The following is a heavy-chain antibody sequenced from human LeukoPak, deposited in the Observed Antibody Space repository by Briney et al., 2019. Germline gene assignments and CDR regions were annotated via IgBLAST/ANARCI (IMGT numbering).Heavy chain of an antibody. Sequence: GASVKVSCKASGYTFTGYYMHWVRQAPGQGLEWMGWINPSSGGTNYAQKFQGRVTMTRDTSISTAYMELSRLRSDDTAVYYCARDRDPDDYGDYYFDYWGQGTLVTVSS. V-gene: IGHV1-2*02. J-gene: IGHJ4*02. CDR1: GYTFTGYY. CDR2: INPSSGGT. CDR3: ARDRDPDDYGDYYFDY. D-gene: IGHD4-17*01.